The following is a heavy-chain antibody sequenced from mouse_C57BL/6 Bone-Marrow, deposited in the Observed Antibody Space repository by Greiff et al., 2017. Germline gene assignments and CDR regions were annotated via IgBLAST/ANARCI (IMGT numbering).Heavy chain of an antibody. Sequence: EVQLVESGGGLVKPGASLKLSCTASGFTFSDYGMHWVRQAPEKGLEWVAYISGGSSTIYYADTVKGRFTISRDNAKNTLFLQMTSLESEDTAMYYCARGIYGNYNADWGQGTLVTVSA. D-gene: IGHD2-1*01. CDR3: ARGIYGNYNAD. V-gene: IGHV5-17*01. J-gene: IGHJ3*01. CDR2: ISGGSSTI. CDR1: GFTFSDYG.